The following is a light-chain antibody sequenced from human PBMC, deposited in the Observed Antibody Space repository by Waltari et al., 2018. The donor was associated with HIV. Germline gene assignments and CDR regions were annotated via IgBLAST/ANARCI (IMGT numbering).Light chain of an antibody. J-gene: IGLJ1*01. CDR2: RNN. V-gene: IGLV1-47*01. CDR1: SSKIGSNY. Sequence: QSVLTQPPSASGTPGQRVTISCSGSSSKIGSNYVKWYQQVPGTTPKLLIYRNNQRPSGVPDRFSGSKSGTSASLAISGLRSDDEADYYCAAWDDSLSGLYVFGTGTKVTVL. CDR3: AAWDDSLSGLYV.